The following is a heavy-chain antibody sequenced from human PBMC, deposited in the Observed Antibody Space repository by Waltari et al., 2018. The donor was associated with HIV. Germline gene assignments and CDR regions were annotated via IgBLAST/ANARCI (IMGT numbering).Heavy chain of an antibody. CDR1: GGSISRYY. V-gene: IGHV4-59*01. CDR2: IYYSGST. Sequence: QVQLQESGPGLVKPSETLSLTCTVSGGSISRYYWSWIRQPPGKGLEWIGYIYYSGSTNYNPSLKSRVTISVDTSKNQFSLKLSSVTAADTAVYYCARDRGIAVAGTRWFDPWGQGTLVTVSS. D-gene: IGHD6-19*01. J-gene: IGHJ5*02. CDR3: ARDRGIAVAGTRWFDP.